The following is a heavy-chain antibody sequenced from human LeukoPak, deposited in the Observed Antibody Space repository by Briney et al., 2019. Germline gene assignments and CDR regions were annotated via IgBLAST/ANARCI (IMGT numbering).Heavy chain of an antibody. D-gene: IGHD2-2*02. J-gene: IGHJ5*02. CDR3: ARASYCSSTSCYIRPTWFDP. CDR2: IKQDGSEK. V-gene: IGHV3-7*01. Sequence: GGSLRLSCAASGFTFSSYWMSWVRQAPGKGLEWVANIKQDGSEKYYVDSVKGRFTISRANAKNSLYLQMNSLRAEDTAVYYCARASYCSSTSCYIRPTWFDPWGQGTLVTVSS. CDR1: GFTFSSYW.